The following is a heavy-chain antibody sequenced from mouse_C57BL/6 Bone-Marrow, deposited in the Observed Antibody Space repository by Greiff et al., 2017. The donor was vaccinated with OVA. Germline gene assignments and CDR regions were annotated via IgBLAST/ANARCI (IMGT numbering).Heavy chain of an antibody. J-gene: IGHJ1*03. Sequence: EVHLVESGGGLVQSGRSLRLSCATSGFTFSDFYMEWVRQAPGKGLEWIAASRNKANDYTTEYSASVKGRFIVSRDTSQSILYIQMNALRAEDTAIYYCARDNWDWYFDVWGTGTTVTVSS. V-gene: IGHV7-1*01. D-gene: IGHD4-1*01. CDR1: GFTFSDFY. CDR2: SRNKANDYTT. CDR3: ARDNWDWYFDV.